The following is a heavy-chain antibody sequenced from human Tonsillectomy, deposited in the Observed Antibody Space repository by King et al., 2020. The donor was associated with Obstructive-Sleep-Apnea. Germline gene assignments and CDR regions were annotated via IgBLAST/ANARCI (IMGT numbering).Heavy chain of an antibody. CDR1: GYTFTRYW. CDR3: ARPGVSFSLTWYYFDY. J-gene: IGHJ4*02. CDR2: IHPGYSNI. Sequence: VQLVESGVEVKKPGESLKISCKGSGYTFTRYWIGWVRQVPGKGLEWMGIIHPGYSNIRYCPSFQGQVAISADKSINTAYLQWSSLKASDTAMYYCARPGVSFSLTWYYFDYWGQGTLVTVSS. D-gene: IGHD3-16*02. V-gene: IGHV5-51*01.